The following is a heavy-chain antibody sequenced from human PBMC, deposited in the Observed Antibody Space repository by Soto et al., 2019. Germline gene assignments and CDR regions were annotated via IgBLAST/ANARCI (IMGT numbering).Heavy chain of an antibody. D-gene: IGHD3-22*01. CDR1: GGSISSGPSY. CDR2: IYYLGNT. V-gene: IGHV4-39*01. J-gene: IGHJ5*01. CDR3: GGRYPYDSSGSELDS. Sequence: PSETLSLTCTVSGGSISSGPSYWGWIRQPPGQGLEWVGSIYYLGNTYYNSSLGSRVVISVDKSKNQFSLKLSSVTAADTAVYYYGGRYPYDSSGSELDSWGQGTQVTVSS.